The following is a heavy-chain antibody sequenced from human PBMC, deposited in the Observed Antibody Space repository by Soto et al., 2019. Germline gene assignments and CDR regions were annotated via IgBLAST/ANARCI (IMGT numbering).Heavy chain of an antibody. CDR3: VHRRNYGKGFAFDV. D-gene: IGHD3-16*01. CDR1: GFSFSSYP. J-gene: IGHJ3*01. V-gene: IGHV3-23*01. Sequence: PGVSLRLSCAASGFSFSSYPTTWVRQAPGKGLEWVSSISAGGYSTYYEDSVKGRFTVSRDNSRNTLYLQMNSLTVDDTAVYYCVHRRNYGKGFAFDVWGLGTMVTVSS. CDR2: ISAGGYST.